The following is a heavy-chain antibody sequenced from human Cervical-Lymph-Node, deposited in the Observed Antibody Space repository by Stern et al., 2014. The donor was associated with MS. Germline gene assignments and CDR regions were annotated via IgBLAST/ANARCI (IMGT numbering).Heavy chain of an antibody. V-gene: IGHV4-31*03. CDR2: IYYSGST. J-gene: IGHJ2*01. CDR1: GGSISSGGYY. CDR3: ARDNGGDYDSSGRYFDL. D-gene: IGHD3-22*01. Sequence: QVQLQESGPGLVKPSQTLSLTCTVSGGSISSGGYYWSWIRQHPGKGLEWIGYIYYSGSTYYNPSLKSRFTISVDTSKNQFSLKLSSVTAADTAVYYCARDNGGDYDSSGRYFDLWGRGTLVTVSS.